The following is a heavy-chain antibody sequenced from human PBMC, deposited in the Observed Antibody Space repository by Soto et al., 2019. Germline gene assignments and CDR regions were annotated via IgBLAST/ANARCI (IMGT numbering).Heavy chain of an antibody. CDR2: VFYSGST. D-gene: IGHD3-3*01. CDR1: GGSIISYY. J-gene: IGHJ4*02. CDR3: ARVGFSAADFWNGYFDY. V-gene: IGHV4-59*01. Sequence: SETLSLSCTVSGGSIISYYWTWIRQPPGKGLEWIGYVFYSGSTNYNPSLKSRVTISVDTSKNQFSLKLSSVTAADTAMYYCARVGFSAADFWNGYFDYWGQGALVTVSS.